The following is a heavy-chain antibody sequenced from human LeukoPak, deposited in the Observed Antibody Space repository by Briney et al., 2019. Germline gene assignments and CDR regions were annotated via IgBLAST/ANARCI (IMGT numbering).Heavy chain of an antibody. J-gene: IGHJ3*02. D-gene: IGHD1-26*01. CDR2: IYNTGAT. CDR1: GLTVSDNY. Sequence: PGGSLRLSCAASGLTVSDNYMTWVRQAPGKGLEWVSSIYNTGATHYAESVKGRFTISRDNSKNTLFLQMNSLRAEDMAVYYCARIEWERLGRAFDIWGQGTMVTVSS. V-gene: IGHV3-53*01. CDR3: ARIEWERLGRAFDI.